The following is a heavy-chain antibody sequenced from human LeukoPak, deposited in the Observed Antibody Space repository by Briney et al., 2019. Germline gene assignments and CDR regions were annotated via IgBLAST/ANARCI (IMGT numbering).Heavy chain of an antibody. Sequence: ASVKVSCKASGYTFTGYYMHWVRQAPGQGLEWMGWINPNSGGTNYAQKFQGRVTMTRDTSISTAYMELSRLRSDDAAVYYCARGEVPAARTLNWFDPWGQGTLVTVSS. D-gene: IGHD2-2*01. CDR3: ARGEVPAARTLNWFDP. CDR2: INPNSGGT. J-gene: IGHJ5*02. CDR1: GYTFTGYY. V-gene: IGHV1-2*02.